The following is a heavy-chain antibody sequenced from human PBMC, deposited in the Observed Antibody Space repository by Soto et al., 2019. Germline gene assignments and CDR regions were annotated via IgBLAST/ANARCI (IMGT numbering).Heavy chain of an antibody. J-gene: IGHJ5*02. CDR3: TKETFYYASNPWFDP. CDR1: GFTFNSYA. Sequence: GGSLRLSCAASGFTFNSYAMNWVSQAPGKGLDWVSAISGSGSGTYYADSVKGRFTICRDNSKYTVYLQMTSLIAEETTVYYCTKETFYYASNPWFDPWGQGTLVPVSS. D-gene: IGHD2-2*01. V-gene: IGHV3-23*01. CDR2: ISGSGSGT.